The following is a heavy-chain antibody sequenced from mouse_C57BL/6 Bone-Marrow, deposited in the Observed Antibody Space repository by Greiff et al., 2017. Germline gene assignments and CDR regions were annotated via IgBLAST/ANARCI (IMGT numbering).Heavy chain of an antibody. V-gene: IGHV1-54*01. CDR2: INPGSGGT. J-gene: IGHJ1*03. CDR3: ARSSWYFDV. Sequence: QVQLKQSGAELVRPGTSVKVSCKASGYAFTNYLIEWVKQRPGQGLEWIGVINPGSGGTNYNEKFKGKATLTADKSSSTAYMQLSSRTSEDSAVYFCARSSWYFDVWGTGTTVTGSS. CDR1: GYAFTNYL.